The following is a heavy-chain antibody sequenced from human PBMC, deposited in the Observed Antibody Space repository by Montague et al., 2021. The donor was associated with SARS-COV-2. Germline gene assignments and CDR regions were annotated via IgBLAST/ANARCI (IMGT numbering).Heavy chain of an antibody. CDR2: INHSGST. CDR3: VRGRPVSQFLRTYSSSWYWFDP. CDR1: GGSFSGYY. Sequence: SETLSLTCAVYGGSFSGYYWSWIRQPPGKGLEWTGEINHSGSTNYNPSLKSRVTISVDTSKNQFSLKLSSVTAADTAVYYCVRGRPVSQFLRTYSSSWYWFDPWGQGTLVTVSS. V-gene: IGHV4-34*01. D-gene: IGHD6-13*01. J-gene: IGHJ5*02.